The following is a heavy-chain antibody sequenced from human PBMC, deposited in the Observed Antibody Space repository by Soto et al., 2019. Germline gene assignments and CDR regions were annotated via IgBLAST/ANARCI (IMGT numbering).Heavy chain of an antibody. CDR1: GRSMSSNY. CDR2: VFYGGT. Sequence: SETLSLTCSASGRSMSSNYWSWIRQSPDKGLEWLGYVFYGGTDYNPSFEGQVTISADKSINTAYLQWSSLKASASAMYYCAGPFDTSGWYDHWGQGTRVTVSS. J-gene: IGHJ5*02. CDR3: AGPFDTSGWYDH. V-gene: IGHV4-59*12. D-gene: IGHD6-19*01.